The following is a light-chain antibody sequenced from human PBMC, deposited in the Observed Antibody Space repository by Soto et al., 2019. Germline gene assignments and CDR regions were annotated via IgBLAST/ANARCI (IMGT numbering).Light chain of an antibody. V-gene: IGKV3-11*01. Sequence: EIVLTQSPATLSLSPGERATLSCRASQSINRHLAWYRQKPGQAPRLLIYDASNRATGIPARFSGSGSGTHFTLTISSLEPEDFGVYYCQQRSNLPPVTFGGGTKVEIK. CDR1: QSINRH. CDR3: QQRSNLPPVT. CDR2: DAS. J-gene: IGKJ4*01.